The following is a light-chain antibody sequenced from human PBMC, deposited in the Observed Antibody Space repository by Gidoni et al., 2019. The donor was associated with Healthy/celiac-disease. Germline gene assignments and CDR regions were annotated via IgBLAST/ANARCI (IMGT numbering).Light chain of an antibody. J-gene: IGKJ4*01. CDR2: NAS. V-gene: IGKV1-5*03. CDR1: QSISSW. CDR3: QQYNSYPLT. Sequence: DIQMTQSPSTLSAAVGDRVTITCRARQSISSWLAWYQQKPGKAHKLLIYNASSLASGVQSWFSGSGSGTEFTRTISSLQPDDFATYYCQQYNSYPLTFGGGTKVEIK.